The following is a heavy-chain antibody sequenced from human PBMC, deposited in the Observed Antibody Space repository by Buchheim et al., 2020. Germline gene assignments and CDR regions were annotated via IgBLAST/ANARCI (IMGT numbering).Heavy chain of an antibody. D-gene: IGHD6-13*01. J-gene: IGHJ4*02. CDR1: RLPVGSNY. Sequence: EEQVVESGGGLVQPGGSLRLSCAASRLPVGSNYMSWFRQAPGKGLEWVSLIYSGGPTYYADSVKGRFIVSRDTSKDILYIQMNTLRAEDTAVYYCARGIPAAGTAFGYWGQGTL. CDR3: ARGIPAAGTAFGY. V-gene: IGHV3-66*01. CDR2: IYSGGPT.